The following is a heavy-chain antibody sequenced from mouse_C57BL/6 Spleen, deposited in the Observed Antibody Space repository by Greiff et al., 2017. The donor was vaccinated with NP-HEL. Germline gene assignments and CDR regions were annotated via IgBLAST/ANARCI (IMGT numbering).Heavy chain of an antibody. D-gene: IGHD1-1*01. J-gene: IGHJ3*01. CDR3: ARDEGEGYYYGSSYVFAY. CDR2: ISDGGSYT. V-gene: IGHV5-4*01. Sequence: EVKLVESGGGLVKPGGSLKLSCAASGFTFSSYAMSWVRQTPEKRLEWVATISDGGSYTYYPDNVKGRFTISRDNAKNNLYLQMSQLKSEDTAMYYCARDEGEGYYYGSSYVFAYWGQGTLVTVSA. CDR1: GFTFSSYA.